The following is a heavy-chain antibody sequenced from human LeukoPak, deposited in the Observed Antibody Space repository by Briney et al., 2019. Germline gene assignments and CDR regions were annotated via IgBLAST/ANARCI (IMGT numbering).Heavy chain of an antibody. CDR2: INHSGST. Sequence: PSETLSLTCAVYGGSFSGYYWSWIRQPPGKGLEWIGEINHSGSTNYNPSLKGRVTISVDTSKNQFSLKLSSVTAADTAVYYCASGSSSWYFPHYYYGMDVWGQGTTVTVSS. J-gene: IGHJ6*02. D-gene: IGHD6-13*01. CDR3: ASGSSSWYFPHYYYGMDV. CDR1: GGSFSGYY. V-gene: IGHV4-34*01.